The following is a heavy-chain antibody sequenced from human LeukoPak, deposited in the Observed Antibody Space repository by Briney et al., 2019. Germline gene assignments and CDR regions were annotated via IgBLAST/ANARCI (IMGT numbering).Heavy chain of an antibody. CDR1: GDSISSGDYY. J-gene: IGHJ4*02. D-gene: IGHD3-3*01. Sequence: SETLSLTCTVSGDSISSGDYYWSWIRQPAGKGLEWIGRISSSGSTNYNPSLKSRVTIAVDTSKNQFSLKLSSVTGADTAVYFWAGGWDFYDYGGQGTRVTVSS. V-gene: IGHV4-61*02. CDR3: AGGWDFYDY. CDR2: ISSSGST.